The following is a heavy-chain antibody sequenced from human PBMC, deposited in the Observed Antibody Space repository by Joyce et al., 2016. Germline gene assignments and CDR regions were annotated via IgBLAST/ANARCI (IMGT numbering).Heavy chain of an antibody. CDR2: LSSSSTYI. CDR1: GFTFSSYS. J-gene: IGHJ4*02. CDR3: ARSSYTNGIFDY. D-gene: IGHD2-8*01. Sequence: EVQLVEAGGGLVKPGGSLRLSCAASGFTFSSYSMSWVRPAPGKGLWWVSCLSSSSTYITYTDSVEGRFTISRDNAKNSLYLQMNSLRVEDTAVYYCARSSYTNGIFDYWGQGTLVTVSS. V-gene: IGHV3-21*05.